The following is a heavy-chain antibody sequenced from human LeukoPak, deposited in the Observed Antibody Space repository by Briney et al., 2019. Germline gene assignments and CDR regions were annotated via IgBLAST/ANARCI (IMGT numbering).Heavy chain of an antibody. CDR2: MNPRSGNT. Sequence: ASVKVSCKASGYTFTTYNINRIRQATGQGLEWMGWMNPRSGNTGYAQKLQGRVTMTRNTAISTAYMELSSMRTEDMDVYECVTSLCSYDPSGYYPFDYWGQGTLVTVSS. D-gene: IGHD3-22*01. J-gene: IGHJ4*02. CDR3: VTSLCSYDPSGYYPFDY. CDR1: GYTFTTYN. V-gene: IGHV1-8*01.